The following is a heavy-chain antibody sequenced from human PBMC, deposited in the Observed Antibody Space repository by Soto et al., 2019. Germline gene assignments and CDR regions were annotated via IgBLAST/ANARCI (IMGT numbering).Heavy chain of an antibody. Sequence: SGPTLVNPTQTLTLTCTFSGFSLSTSGEGVAWTRQPPGKALEWLALIYWDDDKRYSPSLKSRLTITKDTSKNQVVLTMTNMDPVDTATYFCAHSGGSVYFDYWGQGTLVTVSS. D-gene: IGHD2-15*01. CDR2: IYWDDDK. V-gene: IGHV2-5*02. J-gene: IGHJ4*02. CDR3: AHSGGSVYFDY. CDR1: GFSLSTSGEG.